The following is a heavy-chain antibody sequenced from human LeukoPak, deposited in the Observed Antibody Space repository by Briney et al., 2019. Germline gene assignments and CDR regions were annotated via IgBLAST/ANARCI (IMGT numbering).Heavy chain of an antibody. CDR2: ISYDGNNK. V-gene: IGHV3-30-3*01. CDR1: GFTFSSYA. D-gene: IGHD1-26*01. CDR3: ARNLVGANSGGDY. J-gene: IGHJ4*02. Sequence: GGSLRLSCAASGFTFSSYAMHWVRQAPGKGLEWVAVISYDGNNKYYADSVKGRFTISRDNSKNTLYLQMNSLRAEDTAVYYCARNLVGANSGGDYWGQGTLVTVSS.